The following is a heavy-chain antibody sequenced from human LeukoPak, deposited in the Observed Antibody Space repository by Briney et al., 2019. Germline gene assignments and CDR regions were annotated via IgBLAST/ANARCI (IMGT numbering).Heavy chain of an antibody. Sequence: AASVKVSCKASRYTFTSYYMHWVRQAPGQGLEWMGIINPSGGSTSYAQKFQGRVTMTRDTSTSTVYMELSSLRSEDTAVYYCARLEGGSSSAGAFDIWGQGTMVTVSS. CDR2: INPSGGST. D-gene: IGHD6-6*01. J-gene: IGHJ3*02. CDR1: RYTFTSYY. V-gene: IGHV1-46*01. CDR3: ARLEGGSSSAGAFDI.